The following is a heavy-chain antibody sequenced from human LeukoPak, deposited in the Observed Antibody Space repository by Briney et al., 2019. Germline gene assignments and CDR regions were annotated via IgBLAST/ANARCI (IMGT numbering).Heavy chain of an antibody. J-gene: IGHJ4*02. CDR2: IKQDGSEK. Sequence: HPGGSLRLSCAASGFIFSDYSMSWVRQAPGKGLEWVANIKQDGSEKYYVDSVKGRFTISRDNAKNSLYLQMNSLRAEDTAVYYCARDHLWELTFDYWGQGALVTVSS. CDR1: GFIFSDYS. D-gene: IGHD1-26*01. V-gene: IGHV3-7*01. CDR3: ARDHLWELTFDY.